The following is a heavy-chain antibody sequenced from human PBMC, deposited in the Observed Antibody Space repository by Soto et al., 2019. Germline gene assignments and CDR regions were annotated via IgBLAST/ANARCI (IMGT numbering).Heavy chain of an antibody. CDR3: ARAYRDYGDYDFYYYMDV. CDR1: CGSISSSNW. D-gene: IGHD4-17*01. Sequence: SETLSLTCAVSCGSISSSNWWSWVRQPPGKGLEWIGEIYHSGSTNYNPSLKSRVTISVDKSKNQFSLKLSSVTAADTAVYYCARAYRDYGDYDFYYYMDVRGKGTTVTVSS. J-gene: IGHJ6*03. V-gene: IGHV4-4*02. CDR2: IYHSGST.